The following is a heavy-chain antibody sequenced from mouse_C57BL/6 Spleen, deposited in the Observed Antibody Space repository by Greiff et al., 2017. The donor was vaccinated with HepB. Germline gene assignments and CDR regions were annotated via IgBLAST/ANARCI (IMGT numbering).Heavy chain of an antibody. D-gene: IGHD2-4*01. CDR3: ARHNDYGFDY. V-gene: IGHV5-12*01. CDR1: GFTFSDYY. J-gene: IGHJ2*01. Sequence: EVMLVESGGGLVQPGGSLKLSCAASGFTFSDYYMYWVRQTPEKRLEWVAYISNGGGSTYYPDTVKGRFTISRDNAKNTLYLQMSRLKSEDTAMYYCARHNDYGFDYWGQGTTLTVSS. CDR2: ISNGGGST.